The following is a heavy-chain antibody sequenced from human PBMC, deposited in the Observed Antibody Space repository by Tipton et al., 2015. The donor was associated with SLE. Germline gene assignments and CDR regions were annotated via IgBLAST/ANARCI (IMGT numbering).Heavy chain of an antibody. D-gene: IGHD2-15*01. Sequence: TLSLTCTVSGGSMTSDSYYWSWIRQHPGKGLEWIGYIHYSGTTYYNPSLRSRLVISVDTSKKHFSLQLRSVTAADTALYYCARATYSVIVYAFDIWGQGTMVTVSS. CDR2: IHYSGTT. V-gene: IGHV4-31*03. CDR3: ARATYSVIVYAFDI. J-gene: IGHJ3*02. CDR1: GGSMTSDSYY.